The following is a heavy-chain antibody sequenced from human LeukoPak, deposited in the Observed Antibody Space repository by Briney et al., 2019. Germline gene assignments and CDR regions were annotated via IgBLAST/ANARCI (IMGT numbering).Heavy chain of an antibody. CDR3: ARSSSSWYPKGFYYMDV. CDR1: GFTFSSYS. J-gene: IGHJ6*03. V-gene: IGHV3-21*01. Sequence: GGSLRLSFAASGFTFSSYSMNWVRQAPGKGLEWVSSISSSSSYIYYADSVKGRFTISRDNAKNSLYLQMNSLRAEDTAVYYCARSSSSWYPKGFYYMDVWGKGTTVTVSS. D-gene: IGHD6-13*01. CDR2: ISSSSSYI.